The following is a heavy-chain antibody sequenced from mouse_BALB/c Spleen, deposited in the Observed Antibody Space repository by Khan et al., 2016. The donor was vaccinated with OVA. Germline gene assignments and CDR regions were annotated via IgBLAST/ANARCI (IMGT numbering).Heavy chain of an antibody. CDR3: EIDGAYRGSDGWFAY. CDR2: INPSNGYT. Sequence: VQLQESGAELVRPGASVKMSCKASGYTFTSYTIHWIKERPGQGLEWIGYINPSNGYTNYNQKFRDNATLTTDKSSTTAYLQLSSLTSDDSAVDTCEIDGAYRGSDGWFAYWGQGTLVTVSA. D-gene: IGHD1-1*01. CDR1: GYTFTSYT. V-gene: IGHV1-4*01. J-gene: IGHJ3*01.